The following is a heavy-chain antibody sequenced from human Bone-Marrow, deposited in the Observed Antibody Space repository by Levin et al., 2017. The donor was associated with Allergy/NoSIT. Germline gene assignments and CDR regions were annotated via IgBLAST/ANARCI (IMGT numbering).Heavy chain of an antibody. CDR1: GFTFSTYA. CDR3: ARDDSFTGYQRFDAMDV. J-gene: IGHJ6*02. CDR2: INTISSHI. Sequence: GSLRLSCAASGFTFSTYALNWVRQAPGKGLEWVSSINTISSHIYYANSVRGRFTISRDNARNSLYLQMSSLRPEDTAVYYCARDDSFTGYQRFDAMDVWGRGTTVTVSS. D-gene: IGHD3-9*01. V-gene: IGHV3-21*01.